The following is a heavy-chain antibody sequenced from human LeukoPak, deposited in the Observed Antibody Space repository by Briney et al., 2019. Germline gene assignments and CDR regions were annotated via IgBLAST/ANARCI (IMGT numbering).Heavy chain of an antibody. V-gene: IGHV4-34*01. D-gene: IGHD3-22*01. CDR3: ARATGRYYDSSGYPEGNDY. Sequence: SETLSLTCAVYGGSFSGYYWSWIRQPPGKGLEWIGEINHSGSTNYNPSLKSRVTISVDTSKNQFSLKLSSVTAADTAVYYCARATGRYYDSSGYPEGNDYWGQGTLVTVSS. CDR2: INHSGST. J-gene: IGHJ4*02. CDR1: GGSFSGYY.